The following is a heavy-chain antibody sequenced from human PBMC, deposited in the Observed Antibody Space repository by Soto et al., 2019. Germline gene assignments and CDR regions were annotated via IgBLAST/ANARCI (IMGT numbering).Heavy chain of an antibody. CDR3: ARLTMIVVAHFDY. Sequence: GGSLRLSCAVSGFTFSSYAMHWVRQAPGKGLEWVAVISYDGSNKYYADSVKGRFTISRDNSKNTLYLQMNSLRAEDTAVYYCARLTMIVVAHFDYWGQGTLVTVSS. CDR1: GFTFSSYA. V-gene: IGHV3-30-3*01. D-gene: IGHD3-22*01. CDR2: ISYDGSNK. J-gene: IGHJ4*02.